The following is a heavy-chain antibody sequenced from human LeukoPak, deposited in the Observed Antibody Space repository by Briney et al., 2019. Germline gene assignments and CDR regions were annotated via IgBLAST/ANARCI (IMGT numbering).Heavy chain of an antibody. V-gene: IGHV3-53*04. J-gene: IGHJ4*02. Sequence: TGGSLRLSCAASGFTVSSNYMSWVRRAPGKGLEWVSVIYSGGSTYYADSVKGRFTISRHNSKNTLYLQMNSLRAEDTAVYYCARVVPAARFDYWGQGTLVTVSS. CDR2: IYSGGST. D-gene: IGHD2-2*01. CDR1: GFTVSSNY. CDR3: ARVVPAARFDY.